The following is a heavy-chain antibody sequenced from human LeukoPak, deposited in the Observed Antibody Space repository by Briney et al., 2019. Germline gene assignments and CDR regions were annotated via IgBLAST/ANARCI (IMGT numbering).Heavy chain of an antibody. CDR3: ARAGSGNRWANYGMDA. Sequence: GGSLRLSCAGSGFTFSSYDMHWARQVTGKGLEWVSAIGTVADTYYPDSVKGRFTISRESAKNSLYLQMNSLRVGDTAVYYCARAGSGNRWANYGMDAWGQGTTVIVSS. CDR1: GFTFSSYD. J-gene: IGHJ6*02. V-gene: IGHV3-13*01. CDR2: IGTVADT. D-gene: IGHD1-1*01.